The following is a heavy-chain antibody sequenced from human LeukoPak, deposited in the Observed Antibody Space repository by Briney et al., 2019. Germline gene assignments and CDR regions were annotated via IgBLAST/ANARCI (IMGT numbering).Heavy chain of an antibody. CDR2: ITGSGGST. CDR1: RFTFSSYA. D-gene: IGHD2-15*01. CDR3: AKVSGRLLAPGAFDI. V-gene: IGHV3-23*01. J-gene: IGHJ3*02. Sequence: GGSLRLSCAASRFTFSSYAMSWVRQAPGKGLEWVSAITGSGGSTYYADSVKGRFTISRDNSKNTLYLQMNSLRAEDTAVYYCAKVSGRLLAPGAFDIWGQGTMVTVSS.